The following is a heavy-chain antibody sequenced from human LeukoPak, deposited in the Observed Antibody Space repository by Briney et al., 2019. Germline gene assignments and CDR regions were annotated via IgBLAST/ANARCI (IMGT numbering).Heavy chain of an antibody. CDR2: ISYSGTT. Sequence: SETLSLTCTVSGGSISGHYWSWILQPPGKGLEWIGYISYSGTTKYNPSLKSQVTMSIGGSKNQFSLKLSSVTAADTAVYYCARVLVVAADNKGRAFDIWGQGTMVTVSS. D-gene: IGHD2-15*01. CDR1: GGSISGHY. J-gene: IGHJ3*02. V-gene: IGHV4-59*11. CDR3: ARVLVVAADNKGRAFDI.